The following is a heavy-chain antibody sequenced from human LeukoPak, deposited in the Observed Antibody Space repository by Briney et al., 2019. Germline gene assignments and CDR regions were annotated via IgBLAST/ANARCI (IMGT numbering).Heavy chain of an antibody. CDR2: IDPSGGST. CDR3: ARDREQWLVPRTYYYYYGMDV. V-gene: IGHV1-46*01. J-gene: IGHJ6*02. Sequence: ASVKVSCKASGYTFTSYYMHWVRQAPGQGLEWMGIIDPSGGSTSYTQKFQGRVTMTRDTSTSTAYMELSRLRSDDTAVYYCARDREQWLVPRTYYYYYGMDVWGQGTTVTVSS. CDR1: GYTFTSYY. D-gene: IGHD6-19*01.